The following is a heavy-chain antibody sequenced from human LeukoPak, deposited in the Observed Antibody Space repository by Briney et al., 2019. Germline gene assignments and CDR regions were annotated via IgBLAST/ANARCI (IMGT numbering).Heavy chain of an antibody. D-gene: IGHD6-13*01. J-gene: IGHJ4*02. CDR1: GYSFTSYW. Sequence: GESLQISCEGSGYSFTSYWIGWGRQMPGKGLEWMGIIYPGDSDTRYSPSFQGQVTISADKSISTAYLQWSSLKASDTAMYYCARQWDRVYSSTPGYWGQGTLVTVSS. CDR2: IYPGDSDT. V-gene: IGHV5-51*01. CDR3: ARQWDRVYSSTPGY.